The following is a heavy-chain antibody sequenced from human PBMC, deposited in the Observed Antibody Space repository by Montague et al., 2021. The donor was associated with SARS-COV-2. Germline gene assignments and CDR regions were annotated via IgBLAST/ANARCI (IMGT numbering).Heavy chain of an antibody. D-gene: IGHD2-21*02. CDR1: GGSVSGFY. V-gene: IGHV4-59*02. J-gene: IGHJ3*01. CDR3: ARRVLCGADCYPRGFFDL. CDR2: IFYSGNN. Sequence: SETLPLTCTVSGGSVSGFYWSWIRQPPGKELEWIAYIFYSGNNNVNPSLKGRVTISVDKSKNHFSLNLSFVTAADTAVYYCARRVLCGADCYPRGFFDLWGEGTMVTVSS.